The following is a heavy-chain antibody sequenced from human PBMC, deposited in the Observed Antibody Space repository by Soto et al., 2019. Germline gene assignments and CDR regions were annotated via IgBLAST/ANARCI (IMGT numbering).Heavy chain of an antibody. J-gene: IGHJ3*01. Sequence: HITLKESGPTLVKPTQTLTLTCIFSGFSFSADGVGVGWIRQPPGKTLEWLALIYWDDDTGYRPSLKSSLTITKDSSKNQVVLTMTNMDPLDTATYYCAHAFGGTSWPNDAFDVWGQGTVVTVSS. D-gene: IGHD3-16*01. V-gene: IGHV2-5*02. CDR2: IYWDDDT. CDR1: GFSFSADGVG. CDR3: AHAFGGTSWPNDAFDV.